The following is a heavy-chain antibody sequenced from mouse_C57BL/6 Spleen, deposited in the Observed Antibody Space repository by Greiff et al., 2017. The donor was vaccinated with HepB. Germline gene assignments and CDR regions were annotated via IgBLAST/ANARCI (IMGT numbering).Heavy chain of an antibody. V-gene: IGHV1-61*01. D-gene: IGHD1-1*01. CDR2: IYPSDSET. CDR3: ARHYYGSVFDY. J-gene: IGHJ2*01. CDR1: GYTFTSYW. Sequence: VQLKQPGAELVRPGSSVKLSCKASGYTFTSYWMDWVKQRPGQGLEWIGNIYPSDSETHYNQKFKDKATLTVDKSSSTAYMQLSSLTSEDSAVYYCARHYYGSVFDYWGQGTTLTVSS.